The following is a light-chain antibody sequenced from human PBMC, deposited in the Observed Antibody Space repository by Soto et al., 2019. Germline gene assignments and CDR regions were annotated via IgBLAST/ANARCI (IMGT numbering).Light chain of an antibody. V-gene: IGLV2-23*02. CDR3: SSFAGGVAVYVM. CDR2: EAT. J-gene: IGLJ3*02. CDR1: TSTVATYDL. Sequence: QSALTQPASVSGSPGQSISISCTGTTSTVATYDLVSWYQQHPGKAPRLLIYEATTRHSGTSNRFSGSKSGNTASLTISGRQSEDEADYYCSSFAGGVAVYVMFGGGTKLTVL.